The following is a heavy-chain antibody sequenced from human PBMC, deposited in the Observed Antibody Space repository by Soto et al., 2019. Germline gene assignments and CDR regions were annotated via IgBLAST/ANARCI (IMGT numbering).Heavy chain of an antibody. Sequence: EVQLVESGGGLVKPGGSLRLSCAASGFTFSTYSMSWVRQAPGKGLEWVSSISRSSSYIYYADSVKGRFTISRDNAKYSLYLQMNSLRAEDTAVYYCARKGDYSRASFFDYWGQGTLVTVSS. CDR1: GFTFSTYS. CDR3: ARKGDYSRASFFDY. D-gene: IGHD6-6*01. CDR2: ISRSSSYI. V-gene: IGHV3-21*01. J-gene: IGHJ4*02.